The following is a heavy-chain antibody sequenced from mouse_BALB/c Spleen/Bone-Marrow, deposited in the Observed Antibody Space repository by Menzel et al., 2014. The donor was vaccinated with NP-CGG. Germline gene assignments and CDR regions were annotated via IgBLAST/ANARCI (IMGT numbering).Heavy chain of an antibody. CDR2: INPSSGYT. CDR3: SREAPYYGSTYWYFDV. CDR1: GYTFTSYT. D-gene: IGHD1-1*01. Sequence: VQLVESGAELARPGASVKMPCKASGYTFTSYTMHWVKQRPGQGLEWIGYINPSSGYTNYNQKFKDKATLTADKSSSTAYMQLSSLTSEDSAVYYCSREAPYYGSTYWYFDVWGAGTTVTVSS. J-gene: IGHJ1*01. V-gene: IGHV1-4*01.